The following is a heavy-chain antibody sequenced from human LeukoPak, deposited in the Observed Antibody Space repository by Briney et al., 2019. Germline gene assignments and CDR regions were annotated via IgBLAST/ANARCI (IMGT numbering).Heavy chain of an antibody. D-gene: IGHD6-19*01. J-gene: IGHJ5*02. CDR1: GGSISSSSYY. Sequence: SETLSLTCTVSGGSISSSSYYWGWIRQPPGRGLEWIGSIYYSGSTYYNPSLKSRVTISVDTSKNQFSLKLSSVTAADTAVYYCVRGRYSSGWYRDKNWFDPWGQGTPVTVSS. CDR2: IYYSGST. CDR3: VRGRYSSGWYRDKNWFDP. V-gene: IGHV4-39*07.